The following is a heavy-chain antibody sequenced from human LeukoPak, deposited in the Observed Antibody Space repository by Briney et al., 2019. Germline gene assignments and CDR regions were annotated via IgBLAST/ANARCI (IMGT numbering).Heavy chain of an antibody. CDR1: GWPISSLY. CDR3: ARGFGIAVAGQYYFDY. CDR2: IYYSGST. V-gene: IGHV4-59*01. Sequence: SEALSLTWNVSGWPISSLYWSWIRAAPGKGPGWVGYIYYSGSTNYNPSLKSRVTISVGTSKNQFSLKLSSVTAADTAVYYCARGFGIAVAGQYYFDYWGQGTLVTVSS. D-gene: IGHD6-19*01. J-gene: IGHJ4*02.